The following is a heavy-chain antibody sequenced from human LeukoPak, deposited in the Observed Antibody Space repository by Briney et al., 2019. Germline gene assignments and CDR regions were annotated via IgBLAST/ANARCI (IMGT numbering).Heavy chain of an antibody. CDR2: INWNGGST. CDR3: ARCGGAYYYYYYYMDV. J-gene: IGHJ6*03. Sequence: GGSLRLSCAASGFTFDDYGMSWVRQAPGKGLEWVSGINWNGGSTGYADSVKGRFTISRDNAKNSLYLQMNSLRAEDTAVYYCARCGGAYYYYYYYMDVWGKGTTVTVSS. CDR1: GFTFDDYG. D-gene: IGHD4-17*01. V-gene: IGHV3-20*04.